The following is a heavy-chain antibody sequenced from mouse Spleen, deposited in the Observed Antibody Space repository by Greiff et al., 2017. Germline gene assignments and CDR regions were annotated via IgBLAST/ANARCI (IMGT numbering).Heavy chain of an antibody. CDR1: GFTFSSYA. CDR3: ARRGNYFDY. J-gene: IGHJ2*01. Sequence: EVQGVESGGGLVQPGGSLSLSCAASGFTFSSYAMSWVRQTPEKRLEWVATISSGGSYTYYPDSVKGRFTISRDNAKNTLYLQMSSLRSEDTAMYYCARRGNYFDYWGQGTTLTVSS. V-gene: IGHV5-9-3*01. CDR2: ISSGGSYT.